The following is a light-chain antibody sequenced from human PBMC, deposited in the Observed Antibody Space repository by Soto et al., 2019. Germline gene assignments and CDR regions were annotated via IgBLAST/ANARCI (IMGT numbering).Light chain of an antibody. V-gene: IGLV2-14*01. CDR2: EVS. J-gene: IGLJ1*01. CDR1: SSDIGRYNF. Sequence: QSVLTQPASVSGSPGQSVTISCTGTSSDIGRYNFVSWYQQHPGKAPKLMIYEVSDRPSGVSSRFSGSKSGNTASLTISGLQAEDEADYYCSSYTSASFFVFGSGTKVTVL. CDR3: SSYTSASFFV.